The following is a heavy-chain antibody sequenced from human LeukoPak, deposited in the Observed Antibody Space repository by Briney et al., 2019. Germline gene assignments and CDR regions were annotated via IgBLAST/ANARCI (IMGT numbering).Heavy chain of an antibody. CDR2: IYPGDSDT. Sequence: GESLNISCKASGYRFSDYWIAWVRQMRGKGMEWMGIIYPGDSDTRYSPSFQGQVTISADESISTAYLQWSSLKASDTAMYYCARGYYYFDCWGQGTLVTVSS. D-gene: IGHD5-18*01. CDR1: GYRFSDYW. V-gene: IGHV5-51*01. J-gene: IGHJ4*02. CDR3: ARGYYYFDC.